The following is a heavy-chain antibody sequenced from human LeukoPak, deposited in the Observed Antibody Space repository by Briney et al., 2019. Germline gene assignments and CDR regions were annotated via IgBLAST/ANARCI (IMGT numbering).Heavy chain of an antibody. V-gene: IGHV1-18*01. Sequence: ASVKVSCKASGYTFTSYGISWVRQAPGQGLEWMGWISAYNGNTNYAQKLQGRVTMTTDTSTSTAYRELRSLRSDDTAVYYCARAEYYYDSSGYCAFGYWGQGTLVTVSS. CDR2: ISAYNGNT. CDR1: GYTFTSYG. D-gene: IGHD3-22*01. CDR3: ARAEYYYDSSGYCAFGY. J-gene: IGHJ4*02.